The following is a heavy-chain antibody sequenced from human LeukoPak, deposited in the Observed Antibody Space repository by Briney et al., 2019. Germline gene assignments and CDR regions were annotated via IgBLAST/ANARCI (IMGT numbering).Heavy chain of an antibody. CDR1: GFTFSSYA. CDR2: ISYNGNNK. Sequence: GGSLRLSCAASGFTFSSYAMHWVRLTPGKGLEWVAVISYNGNNKFYADSVKGRFTISSDNSKNTLYLQMNSLRAEDAAVYYCARAPVTSCRGAYCYPFDYWGQGTLVTVSS. J-gene: IGHJ4*02. V-gene: IGHV3-30*04. D-gene: IGHD2-21*01. CDR3: ARAPVTSCRGAYCYPFDY.